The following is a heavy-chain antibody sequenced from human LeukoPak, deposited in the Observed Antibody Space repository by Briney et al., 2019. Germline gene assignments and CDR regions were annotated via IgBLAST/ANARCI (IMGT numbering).Heavy chain of an antibody. CDR2: ISGSGGST. CDR1: GFTFSSYA. Sequence: GGSLRLSCAASGFTFSSYAMSWVRQAPGKGLEWVSAISGSGGSTYYADSVRGRFTISRDNSKNTLYLQMNSLRAEDTAVYCRANLPRGVIVYWGQGTLVTVSS. V-gene: IGHV3-23*01. CDR3: ANLPRGVIVY. J-gene: IGHJ4*02. D-gene: IGHD3-10*01.